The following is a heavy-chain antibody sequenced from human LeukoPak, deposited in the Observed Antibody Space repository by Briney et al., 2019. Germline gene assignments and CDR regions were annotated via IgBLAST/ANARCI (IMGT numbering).Heavy chain of an antibody. CDR1: GYTFTSYA. CDR3: AREFGEIVVVSPIHYYYGMDV. V-gene: IGHV1-3*01. CDR2: INAGNGNT. D-gene: IGHD3-22*01. Sequence: ASVKVSCKASGYTFTSYAMHWARQAPGQRLEWMGWINAGNGNTKYSQKFQGRVTITRDTSASTAYMELSSLRSEDTAVYYCAREFGEIVVVSPIHYYYGMDVWGQGTTVTVSS. J-gene: IGHJ6*02.